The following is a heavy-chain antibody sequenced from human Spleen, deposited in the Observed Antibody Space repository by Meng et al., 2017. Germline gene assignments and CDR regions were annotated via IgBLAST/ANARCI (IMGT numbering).Heavy chain of an antibody. CDR2: MNPSSGHT. Sequence: ASVKVSCKASGYTFTTYDIHWVRQASGQGLEWMGWMNPSSGHTGYVQKFQGRVSLTRNTSITTAYLELSSLRSEDTAVYYCARGTGDRRGFSQVLDYWGQGALVTVSS. J-gene: IGHJ4*02. CDR1: GYTFTTYD. CDR3: ARGTGDRRGFSQVLDY. V-gene: IGHV1-8*01. D-gene: IGHD7-27*01.